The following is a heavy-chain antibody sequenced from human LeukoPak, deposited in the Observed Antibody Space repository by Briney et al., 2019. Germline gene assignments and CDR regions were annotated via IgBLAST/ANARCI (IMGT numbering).Heavy chain of an antibody. CDR1: GFTFSSYG. D-gene: IGHD2-2*01. CDR2: IWYDGSNK. Sequence: PGRSLRLSCAASGFTFSSYGMHWVRQAPGKGLEWVAVIWYDGSNKYYADSVKGRFTISRDNSKNTLYLQMNSLRAEDTAVYYCARSIVPAAIRGYNWFDPWGQGTLVTVSS. J-gene: IGHJ5*02. V-gene: IGHV3-33*01. CDR3: ARSIVPAAIRGYNWFDP.